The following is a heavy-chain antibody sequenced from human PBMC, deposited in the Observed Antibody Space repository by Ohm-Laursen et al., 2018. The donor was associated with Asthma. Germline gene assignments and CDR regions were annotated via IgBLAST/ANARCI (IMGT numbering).Heavy chain of an antibody. V-gene: IGHV3-11*01. CDR1: GFIFNNDF. J-gene: IGHJ4*02. CDR2: TSGTGSVI. Sequence: SLRLSCAAPGFIFNNDFMSWIRQAPGKGLEWVSYTSGTGSVIYYADSVKGRFTISWDDAKNSLYLQMNSLRVDDTAVYYCARSCAYMVQEEYYFDYWGQGTLVTVSS. D-gene: IGHD3-10*01. CDR3: ARSCAYMVQEEYYFDY.